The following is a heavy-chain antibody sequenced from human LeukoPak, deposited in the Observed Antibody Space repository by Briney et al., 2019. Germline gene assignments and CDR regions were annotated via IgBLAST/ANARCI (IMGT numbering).Heavy chain of an antibody. J-gene: IGHJ4*02. D-gene: IGHD3-10*02. CDR2: TYYSGNT. CDR1: GGSISPYY. CDR3: ARSTGSTMFIDY. Sequence: SETLSLTCTVSGGSISPYYWSWIRQPPGKGLEWLGYTYYSGNTDYNPSLKSRVAISVDTSKNQFSLKLSSVTAADTAVYYCARSTGSTMFIDYWGQGTLVTVSS. V-gene: IGHV4-59*01.